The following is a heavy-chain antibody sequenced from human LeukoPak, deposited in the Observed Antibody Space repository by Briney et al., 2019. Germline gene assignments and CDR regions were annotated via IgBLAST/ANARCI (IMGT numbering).Heavy chain of an antibody. CDR1: GGSISSYY. CDR2: IYYSGST. V-gene: IGHV4-59*01. Sequence: SETLSLTCTVSGGSISSYYWSWIRQPPGKGLEWIAYIYYSGSTNYNPSLKSRVTISVDTSKNQFSLKLSSVTAADTAVYFCARADPYYMDVWGKGTTVTVSS. J-gene: IGHJ6*03. CDR3: ARADPYYMDV.